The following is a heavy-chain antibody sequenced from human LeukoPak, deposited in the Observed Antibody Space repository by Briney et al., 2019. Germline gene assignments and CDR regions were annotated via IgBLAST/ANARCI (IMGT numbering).Heavy chain of an antibody. Sequence: PGRSLRLSCAASGFTFSSYAMHWVRQAPGKGLEWVAVISYDGSNKYYADSVKGRFTISRDNSKNTLYLQMNSLRAEDTAVYYCARDRHCGGDCYSHYYYYGMDVWGQGTTVTVSS. V-gene: IGHV3-30*04. CDR2: ISYDGSNK. D-gene: IGHD2-21*02. CDR1: GFTFSSYA. J-gene: IGHJ6*02. CDR3: ARDRHCGGDCYSHYYYYGMDV.